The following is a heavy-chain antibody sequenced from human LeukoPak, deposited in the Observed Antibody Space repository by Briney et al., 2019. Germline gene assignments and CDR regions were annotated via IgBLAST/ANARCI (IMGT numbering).Heavy chain of an antibody. V-gene: IGHV3-11*06. J-gene: IGHJ4*02. Sequence: GGSLRLSCAASGFTFSDYYMSWIRQAPGKGLEWVSYISRSSSYTNYADSVKGRFTISRDNAKNSLYLQMNSLRAEDTAVYYCARQYSSSSFLDYWGQGTLVTVSS. D-gene: IGHD6-6*01. CDR2: ISRSSSYT. CDR1: GFTFSDYY. CDR3: ARQYSSSSFLDY.